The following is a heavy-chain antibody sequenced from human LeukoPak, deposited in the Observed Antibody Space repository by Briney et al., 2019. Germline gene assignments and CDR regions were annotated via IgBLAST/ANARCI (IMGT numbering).Heavy chain of an antibody. J-gene: IGHJ4*02. D-gene: IGHD5-18*01. CDR3: AREVQLWAYFDY. CDR1: GFIFSTYT. Sequence: PGGSLRLSCAASGFIFSTYTINWVRQAPGKGLEWVSAISSNSNYKYYSDSVKGRFTISRDDAERSVYLQINNLRAEDTAVYYCAREVQLWAYFDYWGQGTLVTVSS. CDR2: ISSNSNYK. V-gene: IGHV3-21*01.